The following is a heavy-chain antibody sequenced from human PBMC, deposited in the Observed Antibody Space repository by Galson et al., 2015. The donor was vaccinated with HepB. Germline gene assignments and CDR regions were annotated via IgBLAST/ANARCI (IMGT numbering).Heavy chain of an antibody. J-gene: IGHJ4*02. D-gene: IGHD3-10*01. Sequence: SVKVSCKASGYTFSNYAMNWVRQAPGQGLEWMGWINTNTGNTKFAQDFTGRFVFSMDTSVSTAYLQISGLKPDDTAVYYCTRGGSSFDVWGQGTLVTVSS. V-gene: IGHV7-4-1*02. CDR1: GYTFSNYA. CDR3: TRGGSSFDV. CDR2: INTNTGNT.